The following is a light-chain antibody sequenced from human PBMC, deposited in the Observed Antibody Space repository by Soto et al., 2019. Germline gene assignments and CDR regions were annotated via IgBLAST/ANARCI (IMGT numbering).Light chain of an antibody. CDR3: GSYTSSITYV. CDR1: TSDVGGYNY. J-gene: IGLJ1*01. Sequence: QSVLTQPASASGSLGQSITISCTGTTSDVGGYNYVSWYQQHPGKAPILMIYEVTKRPSGVSNRFAGSTSGNTASLTTSGLPVEDAAEYFCGSYTSSITYVFGTGTKLTVL. CDR2: EVT. V-gene: IGLV2-14*01.